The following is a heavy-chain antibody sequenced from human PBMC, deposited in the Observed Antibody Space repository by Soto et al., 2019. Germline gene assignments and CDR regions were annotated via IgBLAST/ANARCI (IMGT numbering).Heavy chain of an antibody. V-gene: IGHV1-69*01. Sequence: TPGLGIEWMGGIIPIFGTAHYAQKVQGRVTITADESTSTAYMELSSLRSEDTAVYYCAREDSSSWYQPRNDAFDIWGKGTMVTVSS. J-gene: IGHJ3*02. CDR2: IIPIFGTA. D-gene: IGHD6-13*01. CDR3: AREDSSSWYQPRNDAFDI.